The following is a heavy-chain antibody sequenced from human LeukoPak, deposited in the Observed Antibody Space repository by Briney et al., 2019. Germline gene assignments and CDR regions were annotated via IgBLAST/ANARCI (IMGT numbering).Heavy chain of an antibody. D-gene: IGHD6-19*01. CDR1: GFTFSSYS. V-gene: IGHV3-48*04. J-gene: IGHJ4*02. Sequence: GGSLRLSCAASGFTFSSYSMNWVRRAPGKGLEWVSYISSTTSNIYYADSVKGRFTISRDNAKNTLYLQMNSLRAEDTAVYYCTRQWHTPSDYWGQGTLVTVSS. CDR2: ISSTTSNI. CDR3: TRQWHTPSDY.